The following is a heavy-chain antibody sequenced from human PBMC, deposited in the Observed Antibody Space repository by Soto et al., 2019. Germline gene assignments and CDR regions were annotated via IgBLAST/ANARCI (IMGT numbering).Heavy chain of an antibody. J-gene: IGHJ4*02. CDR1: GGSISTSAW. V-gene: IGHV4-4*02. Sequence: QVQLQESGPGLVKPSETLSLTCAVSGGSISTSAWWSWVRQSPGKGLAWIGEIYHSGGTNYNPSLKSRVTISVDKSKNQFSLQLSSVTAADTAVYYCAGRTVAVYRSDFWGQGTLVTVSA. CDR3: AGRTVAVYRSDF. CDR2: IYHSGGT. D-gene: IGHD6-19*01.